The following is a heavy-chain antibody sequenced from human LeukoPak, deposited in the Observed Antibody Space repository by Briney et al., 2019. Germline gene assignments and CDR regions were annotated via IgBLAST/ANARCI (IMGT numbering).Heavy chain of an antibody. CDR3: AETSIVLIGDAFDI. Sequence: PSETLSLTCAVYGGSFSGYYWSWIRQPPGKGLEWIGEINHSGSTNYNPSLKSRVTTSVDTSKNQFSLKLSSVTAADTAVYYCAETSIVLIGDAFDIWGQGTMVTVSS. V-gene: IGHV4-34*01. J-gene: IGHJ3*02. CDR1: GGSFSGYY. CDR2: INHSGST. D-gene: IGHD2-8*01.